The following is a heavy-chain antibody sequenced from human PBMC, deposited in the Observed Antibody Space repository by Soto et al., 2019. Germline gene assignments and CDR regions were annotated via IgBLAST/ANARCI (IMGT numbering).Heavy chain of an antibody. CDR3: ARGISKYPDY. J-gene: IGHJ4*02. CDR1: GFTFSSYD. Sequence: GGSLRLSCAASGFTFSSYDMHWVRQAPGKGLEYVSAISSNGGSTYYANSVKGRFTISRDNSKNTLYLQMGSLRAEDMAVYYCARGISKYPDYWGQGTLVTVSS. CDR2: ISSNGGST. D-gene: IGHD3-3*01. V-gene: IGHV3-64*01.